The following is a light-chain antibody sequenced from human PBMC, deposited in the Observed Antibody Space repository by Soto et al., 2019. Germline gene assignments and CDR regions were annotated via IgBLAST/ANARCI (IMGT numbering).Light chain of an antibody. CDR3: QSYDSSLTVV. Sequence: QSVLTQPPSVSGAPGQRVTISCTGSSSNIGAGYDVHWYQQLPGTAPKLLIYGNSNRPSAVPDRFSGSKSGTSASRAIAGLQAEDEAEDYCQSYDSSLTVVFGGGTKLTVL. CDR1: SSNIGAGYD. CDR2: GNS. J-gene: IGLJ2*01. V-gene: IGLV1-40*01.